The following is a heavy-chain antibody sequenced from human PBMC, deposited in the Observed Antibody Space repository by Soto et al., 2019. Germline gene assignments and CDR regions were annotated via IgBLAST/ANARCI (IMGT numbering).Heavy chain of an antibody. Sequence: PGGSLRLSCAASGFTVSGNYMSWVRQAPGKGLEWVSVIYGGGNTYYADSVKGRFTISRVNSKNTLYLQMNSLRVEDTAIYYCAIYDLLTGYFDHWGQGTLVTVSS. J-gene: IGHJ4*02. V-gene: IGHV3-66*01. CDR3: AIYDLLTGYFDH. D-gene: IGHD3-9*01. CDR1: GFTVSGNY. CDR2: IYGGGNT.